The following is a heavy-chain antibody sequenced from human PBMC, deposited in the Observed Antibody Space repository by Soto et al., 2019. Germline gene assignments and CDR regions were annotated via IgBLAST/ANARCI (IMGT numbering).Heavy chain of an antibody. CDR2: ISSGGNT. CDR3: ARDTLGGAYDLCH. CDR1: GLTVSNVY. Sequence: EVQLVESGGGLVQPGGSLRLSCAASGLTVSNVYMTWVRQAPGKGLEWVSVISSGGNTYYADSVKGRFTISRDNSKKTLYLEMKSLRAGDTAVYYCARDTLGGAYDLCHGGQGTLVTVSS. V-gene: IGHV3-66*01. D-gene: IGHD3-3*01. J-gene: IGHJ4*02.